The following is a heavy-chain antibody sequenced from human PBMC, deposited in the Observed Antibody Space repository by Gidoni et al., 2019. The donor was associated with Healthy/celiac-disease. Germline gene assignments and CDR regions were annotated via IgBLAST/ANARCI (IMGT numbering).Heavy chain of an antibody. Sequence: QVQLQESGPGLVKPSQTLSLTCTVSGGSISSGSYYLSLIRQPAGKGLELIGRIYTRGSTNYNPSLKSRVTMSVDTSKNQFSLKLSSVTAADTAVYYCARGGSSGWFDPWGQGTLVTVSS. D-gene: IGHD6-25*01. CDR3: ARGGSSGWFDP. V-gene: IGHV4-61*02. J-gene: IGHJ5*02. CDR2: IYTRGST. CDR1: GGSISSGSYY.